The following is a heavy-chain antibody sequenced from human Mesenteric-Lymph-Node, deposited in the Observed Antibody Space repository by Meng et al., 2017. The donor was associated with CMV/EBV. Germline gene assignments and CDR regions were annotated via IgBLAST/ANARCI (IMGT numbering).Heavy chain of an antibody. CDR1: GFTFRNYA. CDR3: ARDSGRGYSYGYNWIDP. D-gene: IGHD5-18*01. J-gene: IGHJ5*02. V-gene: IGHV3-30-3*01. Sequence: GESLKISCAASGFTFRNYAMHWVRQAPGKGLAWVAIISNDGSKMYYADSVKGRFTISRDNSNNTVFVQMNGLRPEDTAVYYCARDSGRGYSYGYNWIDPWGQGVLVTVSS. CDR2: ISNDGSKM.